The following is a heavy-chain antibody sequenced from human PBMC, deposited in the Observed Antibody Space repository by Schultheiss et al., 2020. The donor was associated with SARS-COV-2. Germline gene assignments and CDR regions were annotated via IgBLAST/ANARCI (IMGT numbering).Heavy chain of an antibody. D-gene: IGHD6-13*01. Sequence: GESLKISCAASGFTFSDHYMNWVRQAPGKGLEWVSYISSSGSTIYYADSVKGRFTISRDNAKNSLYLQMNSLRAEDTAVYYCARSLEWGGPRYSSSWPRTLFDYWGQGTLVTVSS. CDR1: GFTFSDHY. J-gene: IGHJ4*02. CDR3: ARSLEWGGPRYSSSWPRTLFDY. CDR2: ISSSGSTI. V-gene: IGHV3-11*04.